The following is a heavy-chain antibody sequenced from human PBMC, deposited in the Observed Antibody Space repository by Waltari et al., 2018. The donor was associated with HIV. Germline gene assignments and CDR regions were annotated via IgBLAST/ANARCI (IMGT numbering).Heavy chain of an antibody. CDR2: IRGDGNTP. CDR1: GFTCSDFW. Sequence: EVQLVESGGGLIQPGGSLRLSCAASGFTCSDFWMHWGRQVPGKGLVWVSRIRGDGNTPGYADYVKGRFTISRDNAKKTMYLQMNSLRAEDTAVYYCARGDLAVWGQGTTVTVSS. V-gene: IGHV3-74*01. CDR3: ARGDLAV. J-gene: IGHJ6*02.